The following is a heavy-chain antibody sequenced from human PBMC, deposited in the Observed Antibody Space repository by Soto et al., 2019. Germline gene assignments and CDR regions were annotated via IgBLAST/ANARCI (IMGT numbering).Heavy chain of an antibody. Sequence: EVQLLESGGGLVQPGGSLRLSCAASGFAFSYYAIIWVRQAPGKGLEWVSTISGGGDGAFYADSVKGRFTISRDNSRNTVYLQVNSLRAVDTAVYYCARKGPVSLTIYCSDGGCHYAFDIWCQGTRVTVSS. CDR1: GFAFSYYA. CDR3: ARKGPVSLTIYCSDGGCHYAFDI. V-gene: IGHV3-23*01. J-gene: IGHJ3*02. CDR2: ISGGGDGA. D-gene: IGHD2-15*01.